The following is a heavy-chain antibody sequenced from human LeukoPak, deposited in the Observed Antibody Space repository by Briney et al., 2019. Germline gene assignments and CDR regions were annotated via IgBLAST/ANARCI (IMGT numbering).Heavy chain of an antibody. CDR3: ASTNRYCSSTSCPTHY. Sequence: RASVKVSCKASGYTFTSYGISWVRQAPGQGLEWMGWISAYNGNTNYAQKLQGRVTMTTDTSTSTAYMELRSLRSDDTAVYYCASTNRYCSSTSCPTHYWGQGTLVTVSS. CDR2: ISAYNGNT. J-gene: IGHJ4*02. V-gene: IGHV1-18*01. D-gene: IGHD2-2*01. CDR1: GYTFTSYG.